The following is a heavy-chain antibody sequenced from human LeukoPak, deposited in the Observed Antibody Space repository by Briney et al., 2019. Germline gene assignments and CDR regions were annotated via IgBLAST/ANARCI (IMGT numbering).Heavy chain of an antibody. CDR1: GGSITTYY. J-gene: IGHJ3*02. D-gene: IGHD3-16*01. CDR3: GSSPGGSAFDI. CDR2: IYYSGST. Sequence: SETLSLTCTVSGGSITTYYWSWIRQPPGKGLEWIGYIYYSGSTNYNPSLKSRVTISVDTSKNQFSLKLSSVTAADTAVYYCGSSPGGSAFDIWGQGTMATVSS. V-gene: IGHV4-59*01.